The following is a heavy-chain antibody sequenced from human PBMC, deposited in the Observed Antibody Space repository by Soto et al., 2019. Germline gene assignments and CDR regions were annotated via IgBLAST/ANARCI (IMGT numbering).Heavy chain of an antibody. CDR3: TRTISALPGDDY. CDR2: IKQDGSER. Sequence: EVQLVESGGGLVQPGGSLRLSCAASGFTFNRYWMGWVRQAPGRGPECLANIKQDGSERYYVDSVKGRFTSSRDNVKNSVYLQMNSLRAEDTAVYYCTRTISALPGDDYWGQGTLVTVSS. CDR1: GFTFNRYW. D-gene: IGHD6-6*01. J-gene: IGHJ4*02. V-gene: IGHV3-7*01.